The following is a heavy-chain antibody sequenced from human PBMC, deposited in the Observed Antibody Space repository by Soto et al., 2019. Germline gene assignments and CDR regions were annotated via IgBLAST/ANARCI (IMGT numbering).Heavy chain of an antibody. V-gene: IGHV3-33*01. D-gene: IGHD4-17*01. CDR3: ARGTVHFDY. CDR1: GFTFNTYG. CDR2: IWYAGSNK. Sequence: QVQLMESGGGVVQPGRSLRLSCAASGFTFNTYGIHWVRQAPGKGLEWVAVIWYAGSNKYYADSVKGRFTISRDNSKNTLYLQMSSLRAEDTAVYYCARGTVHFDYGGQGTLVTVS. J-gene: IGHJ4*02.